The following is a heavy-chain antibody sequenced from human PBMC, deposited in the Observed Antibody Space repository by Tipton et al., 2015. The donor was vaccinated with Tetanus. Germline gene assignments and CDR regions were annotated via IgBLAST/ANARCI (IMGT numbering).Heavy chain of an antibody. Sequence: VQLVQSGAEVKQAGDSLKISCKGSGYRFSSYWIGWVRQKPGKGLEWMGLIYPSDSDTQYSPSFQGQVTISVDKSIDTAYLQWNSLKASDTAMYYCARLGFDSDFWGQGTLVTVSS. V-gene: IGHV5-51*01. J-gene: IGHJ4*02. D-gene: IGHD3-22*01. CDR1: GYRFSSYW. CDR2: IYPSDSDT. CDR3: ARLGFDSDF.